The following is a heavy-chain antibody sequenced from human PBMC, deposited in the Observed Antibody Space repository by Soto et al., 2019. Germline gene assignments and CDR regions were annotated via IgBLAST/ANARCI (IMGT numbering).Heavy chain of an antibody. D-gene: IGHD7-27*01. CDR3: ARGWGRIFDY. Sequence: QVQLQQWGAGLLKPSETLSLTCAVYGGSFSGYYWNWIRQPPGKGLEWIGEINHSGSTNYNPSLKSRVTLSVDTSTNQFSLKLSSVTAAATAVYYCARGWGRIFDYWGQGTLVTVSS. CDR2: INHSGST. CDR1: GGSFSGYY. J-gene: IGHJ4*02. V-gene: IGHV4-34*01.